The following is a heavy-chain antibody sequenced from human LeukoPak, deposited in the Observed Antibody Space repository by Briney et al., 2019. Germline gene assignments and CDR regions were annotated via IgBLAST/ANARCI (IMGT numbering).Heavy chain of an antibody. CDR1: GFTFSDYY. CDR3: ARDQPLTSSSRSFAEYFQL. J-gene: IGHJ1*01. Sequence: GGSLRLSCAASGFTFSDYYMSWIRRTPEKGLEWVSYISGSGNTKYYAGSVTGRFTISRDNAKTSLYLDMRNLKAEDTALYYCARDQPLTSSSRSFAEYFQLWGQGTLVTVSS. V-gene: IGHV3-11*01. CDR2: ISGSGNTK. D-gene: IGHD6-13*01.